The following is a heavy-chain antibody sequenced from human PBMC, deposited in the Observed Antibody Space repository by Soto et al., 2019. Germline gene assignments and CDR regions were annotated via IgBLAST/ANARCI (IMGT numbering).Heavy chain of an antibody. CDR2: MRRKANSYTT. Sequence: EVQLVESGGGLVQPGGSLRLSCAASGLIFSDYHMDWVRQAPGKGLEWVGRMRRKANSYTTEYAASVKGRFTISRDDSKNSMYLQMNSLKSEDTAVYYCAMLGGWSGGSSRMDVWGQGTTVTVSS. V-gene: IGHV3-72*01. CDR3: AMLGGWSGGSSRMDV. CDR1: GLIFSDYH. D-gene: IGHD6-19*01. J-gene: IGHJ6*02.